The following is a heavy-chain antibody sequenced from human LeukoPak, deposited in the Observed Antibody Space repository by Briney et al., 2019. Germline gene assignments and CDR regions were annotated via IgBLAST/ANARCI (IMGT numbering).Heavy chain of an antibody. CDR2: INAGNGNT. Sequence: ASVKVSCKASGYTFTSYAMHWVRQAPGQRLEWMRWINAGNGNTKYSQKFQGRVTITRDTSASTAYMELSSLRSEDTAVYYCARASSGWYRDYFDYWGQGTLVTVSS. CDR1: GYTFTSYA. V-gene: IGHV1-3*01. D-gene: IGHD6-19*01. CDR3: ARASSGWYRDYFDY. J-gene: IGHJ4*02.